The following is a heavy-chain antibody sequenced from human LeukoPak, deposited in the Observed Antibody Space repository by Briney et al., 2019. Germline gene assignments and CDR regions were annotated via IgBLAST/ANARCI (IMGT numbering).Heavy chain of an antibody. J-gene: IGHJ4*02. Sequence: GGSLRLSCAASGFTFSSYSMNWVRQAPGKGLGWVSYISSSSSTIYYADSVKGRFTISRDNAKNSLYLQMNSLRDEDTAVYYCARGLLWFGETPFDYWGQGTLVTVSS. V-gene: IGHV3-48*02. CDR2: ISSSSSTI. CDR3: ARGLLWFGETPFDY. D-gene: IGHD3-10*01. CDR1: GFTFSSYS.